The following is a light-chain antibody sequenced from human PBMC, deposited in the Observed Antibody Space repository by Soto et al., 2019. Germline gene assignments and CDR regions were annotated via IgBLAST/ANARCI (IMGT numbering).Light chain of an antibody. CDR3: SSYTSSSTLVV. CDR2: EVS. CDR1: SSDVGTYNY. V-gene: IGLV2-14*01. Sequence: QSALTQPASVSGSPGQSITISCTGTSSDVGTYNYVSWYQQHPGKAPKLMIYEVSNRPSGVSNRFSGSKSGNTASLTISGLQADDEADYHCSSYTSSSTLVVFGTGTKLTVL. J-gene: IGLJ1*01.